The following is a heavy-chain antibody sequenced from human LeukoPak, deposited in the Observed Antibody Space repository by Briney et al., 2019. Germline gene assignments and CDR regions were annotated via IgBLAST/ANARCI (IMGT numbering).Heavy chain of an antibody. CDR2: ISSSGSTI. D-gene: IGHD1-26*01. CDR3: ARASLVGATRYHDAFDI. J-gene: IGHJ3*02. CDR1: GFTFSDYY. Sequence: GGSLRLSCAASGFTFSDYYMSWIRQAPGKGLEWVSYISSSGSTIYYADSVKGRFTISRDNAKNSLYPQMNSLRAEDTAVYYCARASLVGATRYHDAFDIWGQGTMVTVSS. V-gene: IGHV3-11*04.